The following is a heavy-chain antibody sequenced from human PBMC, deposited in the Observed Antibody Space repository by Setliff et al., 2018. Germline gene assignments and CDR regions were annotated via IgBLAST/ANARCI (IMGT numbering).Heavy chain of an antibody. D-gene: IGHD1-1*01. Sequence: SETLSLTCTVSGASISSSRDYWGWIRQPPGKGLEWIGGIYNSGYTHYKPSLKSRATISVDTSKSQFSLNLSNVTAADTAVYYCASGLEFDYWGPGSLVTVSS. CDR3: ASGLEFDY. CDR1: GASISSSRDY. CDR2: IYNSGYT. J-gene: IGHJ4*01. V-gene: IGHV4-39*01.